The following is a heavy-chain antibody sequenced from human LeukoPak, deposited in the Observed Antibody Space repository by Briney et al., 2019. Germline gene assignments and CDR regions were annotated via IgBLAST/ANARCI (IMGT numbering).Heavy chain of an antibody. D-gene: IGHD3-22*01. V-gene: IGHV3-23*01. CDR1: GFTFSGYA. CDR2: ISGSGAGA. Sequence: GGSLRLSCAASGFTFSGYAMNWVRQAPGKGLEWVSGISGSGAGAYYADSVKGRFTISRDNSKNTLYLQMNSLRAEDTAGYYCARRDYYDSSGYFHYYLDYWGQGTLVTVSS. J-gene: IGHJ4*02. CDR3: ARRDYYDSSGYFHYYLDY.